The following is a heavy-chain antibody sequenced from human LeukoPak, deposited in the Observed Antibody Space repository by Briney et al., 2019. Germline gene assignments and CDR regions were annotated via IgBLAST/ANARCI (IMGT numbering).Heavy chain of an antibody. Sequence: SQTLSLTCTVSGGSISSGSYYWSWIRQPAGKGLEWIGCIYTSGSTNYNPSLKSRVTISVDTSKNQFSLKLSSVTAADTAVYYCARDGMATIDTWGQGTLVTVSS. CDR3: ARDGMATIDT. V-gene: IGHV4-61*02. CDR2: IYTSGST. J-gene: IGHJ5*02. CDR1: GGSISSGSYY. D-gene: IGHD5-24*01.